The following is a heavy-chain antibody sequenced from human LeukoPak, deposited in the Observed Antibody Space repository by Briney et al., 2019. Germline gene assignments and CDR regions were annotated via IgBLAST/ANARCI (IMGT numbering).Heavy chain of an antibody. J-gene: IGHJ4*02. CDR2: IYHSGST. V-gene: IGHV4-38-2*02. D-gene: IGHD4-17*01. CDR1: GYSISSGYY. Sequence: SETLSLTCTVSGYSISSGYYWGWIRQPPGKGLEWIGSIYHSGSTYYNPSLKSRVTISVDTSKNQFSLKLSSVTAADTAVYYCARAGYGDSDFDYWGQGTLVTVSS. CDR3: ARAGYGDSDFDY.